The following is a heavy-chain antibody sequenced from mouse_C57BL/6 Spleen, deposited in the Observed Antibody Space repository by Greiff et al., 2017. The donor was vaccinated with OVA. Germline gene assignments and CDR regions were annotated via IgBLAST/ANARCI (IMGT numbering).Heavy chain of an antibody. Sequence: VQLQQSGAELARPGASVKLSCKASGYTFTSYGISWVKQRTGQGLEWIGEIYPRSGNTYYNEKFKGKATLTADKSSSTAYMELRSLTSEDSAVYFCARRDDGYYGFDYWGQGTTLTVSS. CDR1: GYTFTSYG. V-gene: IGHV1-81*01. CDR2: IYPRSGNT. J-gene: IGHJ2*01. D-gene: IGHD2-3*01. CDR3: ARRDDGYYGFDY.